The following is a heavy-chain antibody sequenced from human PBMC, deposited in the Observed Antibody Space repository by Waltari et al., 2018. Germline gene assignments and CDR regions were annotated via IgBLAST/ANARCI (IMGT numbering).Heavy chain of an antibody. CDR2: INSGVST. CDR3: ARAYDSSGYYDAFDI. Sequence: EVQLVESGGGLIQPGGSLRLSCAASGFTVSSNYMSWVRQAPGKGWEWVVVINSGVSTYTADSVKGRFTISRDNSTSTLYLKMSSLRAEDTAVYYCARAYDSSGYYDAFDIWGQGTMVTVSS. J-gene: IGHJ3*02. CDR1: GFTVSSNY. V-gene: IGHV3-53*01. D-gene: IGHD3-22*01.